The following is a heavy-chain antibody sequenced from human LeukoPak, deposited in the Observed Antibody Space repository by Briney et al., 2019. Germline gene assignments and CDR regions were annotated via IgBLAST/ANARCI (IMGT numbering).Heavy chain of an antibody. CDR3: SKATGATCIGAFCYPIDH. V-gene: IGHV3-7*03. Sequence: PGGSLRLSCVASGFTFSSYWMTWVRQAPGKGLEWVANIKPEGSQIYYVDSVKGRFTISRDNAKNPVYLQMNSLRAEDPAGYFCSKATGATCIGAFCYPIDHRGQGTQVTVSS. D-gene: IGHD2-15*01. J-gene: IGHJ4*02. CDR2: IKPEGSQI. CDR1: GFTFSSYW.